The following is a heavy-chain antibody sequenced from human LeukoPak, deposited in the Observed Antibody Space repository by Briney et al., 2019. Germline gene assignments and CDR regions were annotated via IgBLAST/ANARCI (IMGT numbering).Heavy chain of an antibody. J-gene: IGHJ4*02. CDR1: GFTFSNYA. V-gene: IGHV3-23*01. CDR3: ASGGIYYGAAFDF. CDR2: ISGSGDNT. Sequence: GGSLRLSCAASGFTFSNYAMSWVRQAPGKGLEWVSAISGSGDNTYYADSVKGRFTISRDNAKNSLYLQMNSLRAEDTALYYCASGGIYYGAAFDFWGQGSLVTVSS. D-gene: IGHD1-26*01.